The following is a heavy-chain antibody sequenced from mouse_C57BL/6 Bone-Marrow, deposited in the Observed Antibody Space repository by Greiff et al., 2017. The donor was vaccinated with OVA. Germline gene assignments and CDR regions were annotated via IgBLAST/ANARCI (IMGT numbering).Heavy chain of an antibody. D-gene: IGHD1-1*01. V-gene: IGHV1-55*01. Sequence: VQLQQPGAELVKPGASVKMSCKASGYTFTSYWITWVKQRPGQGLEWIGDIYPGSGSTNYNEKFKSKATLTVDTSSSTAYMQLSSLTSEDSAVYYCARSLYYYDGVDYWGQGTTLTVSS. J-gene: IGHJ2*01. CDR1: GYTFTSYW. CDR2: IYPGSGST. CDR3: ARSLYYYDGVDY.